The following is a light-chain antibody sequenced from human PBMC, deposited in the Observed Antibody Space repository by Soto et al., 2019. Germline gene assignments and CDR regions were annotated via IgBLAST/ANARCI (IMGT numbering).Light chain of an antibody. CDR1: QSFSSSY. Sequence: ENVFTQSPGTLSLSPGDRATLSCRASQSFSSSYLAWYQQKPGQAPRLIIYGASNRETGIPDRFSGSGAGTECTRTISRLEPEDVAVDYCQQYGSSTLTFGGGTKVDIK. J-gene: IGKJ4*01. V-gene: IGKV3-20*01. CDR2: GAS. CDR3: QQYGSSTLT.